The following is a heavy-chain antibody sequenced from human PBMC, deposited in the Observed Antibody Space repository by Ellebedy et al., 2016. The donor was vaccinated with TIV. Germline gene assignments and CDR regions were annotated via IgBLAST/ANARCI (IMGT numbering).Heavy chain of an antibody. CDR1: GFTFTSYA. Sequence: GESLKISCAASGFTFTSYAMTWVRQAPGKGLEWVSSVIHGGTITYYADSVEGRFIISRDNSKKTLYLQMNSLRAEDTAVYYCAKGRGGGSDSSAPRYYFDYWGLGTLVTVSS. D-gene: IGHD3-22*01. CDR2: VIHGGTIT. J-gene: IGHJ4*02. V-gene: IGHV3-23*01. CDR3: AKGRGGGSDSSAPRYYFDY.